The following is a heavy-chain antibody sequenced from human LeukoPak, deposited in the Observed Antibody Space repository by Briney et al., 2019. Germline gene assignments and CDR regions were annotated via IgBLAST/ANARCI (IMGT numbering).Heavy chain of an antibody. D-gene: IGHD2/OR15-2a*01. CDR1: GGSFSSNY. J-gene: IGHJ4*02. CDR2: INHSGST. CDR3: ARRGNLWAR. V-gene: IGHV4-34*01. Sequence: SETLSLTCAVYGGSFSSNYWSWIRQPPGKGLEWIGEINHSGSTNYNPSLKSRVPISVDTSKNQFSLKLSSVATADTAVYYCARRGNLWARWGQGTLVTVSS.